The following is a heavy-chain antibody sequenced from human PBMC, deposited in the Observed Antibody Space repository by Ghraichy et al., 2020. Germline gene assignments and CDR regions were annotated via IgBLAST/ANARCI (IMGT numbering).Heavy chain of an antibody. V-gene: IGHV4-34*01. D-gene: IGHD5-18*01. CDR2: INHSGNT. J-gene: IGHJ4*02. CDR3: ARGFQSVDTTMVYRFDY. Sequence: SQTLSLTCAVYGGSFSIYYWSWIRQPPGKGLEWIGEINHSGNTKYNPSLKSRVTISLETSKNHFSLKLTSVTAADTAVYFCARGFQSVDTTMVYRFDYLGQGTPVTVSS. CDR1: GGSFSIYY.